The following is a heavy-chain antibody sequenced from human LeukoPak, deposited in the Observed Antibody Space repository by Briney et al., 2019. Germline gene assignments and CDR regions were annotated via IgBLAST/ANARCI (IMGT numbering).Heavy chain of an antibody. CDR1: GGSVGSSSYY. J-gene: IGHJ4*02. D-gene: IGHD6-19*01. V-gene: IGHV4-39*01. CDR3: ARHSISGWGVFDY. CDR2: IYDSGST. Sequence: SETLSLTCTVSGGSVGSSSYYWGWIRQPPGKGLEWIGSIYDSGSTYYNPSLKSRVTISVDTSKNQFSLKLSSVTAADTAVYYCARHSISGWGVFDYWGQGTLVTVSS.